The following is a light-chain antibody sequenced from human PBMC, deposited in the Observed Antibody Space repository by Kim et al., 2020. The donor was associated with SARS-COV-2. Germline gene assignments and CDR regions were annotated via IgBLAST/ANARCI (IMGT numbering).Light chain of an antibody. J-gene: IGLJ2*01. V-gene: IGLV2-8*01. CDR2: EVT. Sequence: GQSVTISCTGTSSDVGGYNYVSWYQQHPGKATKLMIYEVTKRPSGVPDRFSGSKSANTASLTVSGLQAEDEADYYCSSYAGSNNLVFGGGTQLTVL. CDR3: SSYAGSNNLV. CDR1: SSDVGGYNY.